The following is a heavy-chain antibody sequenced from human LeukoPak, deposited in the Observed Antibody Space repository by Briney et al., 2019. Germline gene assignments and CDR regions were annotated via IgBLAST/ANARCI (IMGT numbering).Heavy chain of an antibody. V-gene: IGHV4-4*08. CDR1: GGSITGYH. J-gene: IGHJ3*02. Sequence: PETLSLTCTVSGGSITGYHWSWIRQPPGKGLEWIGYIYSSETTNYKPSLKSRVTISADTSKNQISLKLTSVTAADTAIYYCARRNDFHIWGQGPMLTVSS. CDR2: IYSSETT. CDR3: ARRNDFHI.